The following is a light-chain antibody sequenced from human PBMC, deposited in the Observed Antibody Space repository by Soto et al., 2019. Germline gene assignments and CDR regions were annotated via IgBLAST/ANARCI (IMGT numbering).Light chain of an antibody. CDR2: DAS. CDR3: LHHHNFPIT. J-gene: IGKJ5*01. Sequence: DIQMTQSPSAMSASVGCKFTITCLASQGISNHLVWFQQKPGQVPKRLIYDASVLQPGVSSRFSGSGSGTDFTLTISSLKTEDFATYYCLHHHNFPITFGQGTRLEIK. CDR1: QGISNH. V-gene: IGKV1-17*03.